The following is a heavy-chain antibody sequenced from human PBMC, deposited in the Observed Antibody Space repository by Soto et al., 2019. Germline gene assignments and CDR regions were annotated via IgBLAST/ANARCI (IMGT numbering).Heavy chain of an antibody. J-gene: IGHJ5*02. CDR1: GGSISSYY. CDR3: ARDRTPRYCTNGVCYTAGFDP. D-gene: IGHD2-8*01. V-gene: IGHV4-4*07. Sequence: SETLSLTCTVSGGSISSYYWSWIRQPAGKGLEWIGRIYTSGSTNYNPSLESRVTMSVDTSKNQFSLKLSSVTAADTAVYYCARDRTPRYCTNGVCYTAGFDPWGQGTLVTVSS. CDR2: IYTSGST.